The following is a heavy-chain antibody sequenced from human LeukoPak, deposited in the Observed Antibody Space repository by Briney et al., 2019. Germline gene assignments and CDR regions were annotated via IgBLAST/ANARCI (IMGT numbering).Heavy chain of an antibody. CDR2: IYHSGST. Sequence: SETLSLTCTVSGYSISSGYYWGWIRQPPGKGLEWIGSIYHSGSTYYNPSLKSRVTISVDTSKNQFSLKLSSVTAADTAVYYCARVPEAAGTFDYWGQGTLVTVSS. J-gene: IGHJ4*02. V-gene: IGHV4-38-2*02. CDR1: GYSISSGYY. CDR3: ARVPEAAGTFDY. D-gene: IGHD6-13*01.